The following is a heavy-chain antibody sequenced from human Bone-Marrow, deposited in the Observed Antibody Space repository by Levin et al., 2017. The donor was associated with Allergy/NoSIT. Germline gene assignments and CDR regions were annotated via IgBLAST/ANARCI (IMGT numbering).Heavy chain of an antibody. CDR1: GFNFSTHS. D-gene: IGHD3-3*01. V-gene: IGHV3-21*01. CDR3: VASTPSDF. Sequence: GESLKISCEGSGFNFSTHSMNWVRQTPEKGLEWVSSITSRSTYIHYADSVRGRFTISRDNAKNSLYLQMNSLSVDDTALYYCVASTPSDFWGQGTQVTVSS. J-gene: IGHJ4*02. CDR2: ITSRSTYI.